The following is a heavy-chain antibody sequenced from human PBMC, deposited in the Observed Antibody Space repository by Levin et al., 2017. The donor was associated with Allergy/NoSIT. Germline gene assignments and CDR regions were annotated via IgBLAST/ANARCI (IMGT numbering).Heavy chain of an antibody. Sequence: GESLKISCAASGFTFSSYGMHWVRQAPGKGLEWVAVIWYDGSNKYYADSVKGRFTISRDNSKNTLYLQMNSLRAEDTAVYYCARDPYGGYDNWFDPWGQGTLVTVSS. CDR3: ARDPYGGYDNWFDP. CDR2: IWYDGSNK. V-gene: IGHV3-33*01. J-gene: IGHJ5*02. D-gene: IGHD5-12*01. CDR1: GFTFSSYG.